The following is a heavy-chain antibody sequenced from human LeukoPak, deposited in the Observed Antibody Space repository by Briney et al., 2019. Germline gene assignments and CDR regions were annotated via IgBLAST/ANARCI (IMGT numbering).Heavy chain of an antibody. J-gene: IGHJ4*02. D-gene: IGHD2/OR15-2a*01. V-gene: IGHV3-74*01. CDR3: ARVGEYDSF. CDR2: ISSDGSNT. Sequence: GGSLRLSCAASGFTFDDYAMHWVRQAPGKGLVWVSRISSDGSNTNYADSVKGRFTISRDNAKNTLSLQMDSLRAEDTAVYYCARVGEYDSFWGQGTLVTVSS. CDR1: GFTFDDYA.